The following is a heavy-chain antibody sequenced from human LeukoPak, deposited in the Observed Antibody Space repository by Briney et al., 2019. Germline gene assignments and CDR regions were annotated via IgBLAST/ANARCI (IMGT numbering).Heavy chain of an antibody. CDR2: ISYDGSNK. J-gene: IGHJ4*02. CDR1: GFTFSSYA. CDR3: ARGPDIVVVVAAFDY. D-gene: IGHD2-15*01. Sequence: PGGSLRLSCAASGFTFSSYAMHWVRQAPGKGLEWVAVISYDGSNKYYADSVKGRFTISRDNSKNTLYLQMNNLRAEDTAVYYCARGPDIVVVVAAFDYWGQGTLVTVSS. V-gene: IGHV3-30-3*01.